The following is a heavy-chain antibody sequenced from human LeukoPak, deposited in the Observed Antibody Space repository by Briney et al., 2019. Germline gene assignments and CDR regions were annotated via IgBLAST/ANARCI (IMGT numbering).Heavy chain of an antibody. V-gene: IGHV4-30-4*01. CDR3: ARDTFSANGDYP. Sequence: PSETLSLTCTVSGGSISSGDYYWSWIRQPPGKGLEWIGYIYYSGSTYYNPSLKSRVTISVDTSKNQFSLKLSSVTAADTAVYYCARDTFSANGDYPWGQGTLVTVSS. D-gene: IGHD4-17*01. CDR1: GGSISSGDYY. J-gene: IGHJ5*02. CDR2: IYYSGST.